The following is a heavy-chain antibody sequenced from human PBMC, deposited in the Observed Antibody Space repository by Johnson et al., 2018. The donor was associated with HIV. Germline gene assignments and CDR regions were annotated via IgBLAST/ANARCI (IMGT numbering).Heavy chain of an antibody. Sequence: VQLVESGGGLVKPGGSLRLSCAASGFTFSDYYMSWIRQAPGQGLEWISYISSSDSTEYYADSVKGRFTISRDKDKNSLFLEMNSLRAEDTAVYYCARVLADGWFSYDVFDVWGQGTLVIVSS. D-gene: IGHD6-19*01. V-gene: IGHV3-11*01. CDR3: ARVLADGWFSYDVFDV. CDR2: ISSSDSTE. CDR1: GFTFSDYY. J-gene: IGHJ3*01.